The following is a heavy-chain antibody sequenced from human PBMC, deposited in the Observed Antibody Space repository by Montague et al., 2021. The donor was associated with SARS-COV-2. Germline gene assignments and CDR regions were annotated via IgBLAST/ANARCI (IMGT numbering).Heavy chain of an antibody. CDR3: AKGLSSGSYYSSYFDY. CDR1: GFTLSSYA. CDR2: ISGSGGST. Sequence: SLRLSCAVSGFTLSSYAMSWVRQAPGKRLEWVSVISGSGGSTYYADSVXGLFTISRDNSKNTLYLQMNSLRAEDTAVYYCAKGLSSGSYYSSYFDYWGQGTLVTVSS. V-gene: IGHV3-23*01. J-gene: IGHJ4*02. D-gene: IGHD3-10*01.